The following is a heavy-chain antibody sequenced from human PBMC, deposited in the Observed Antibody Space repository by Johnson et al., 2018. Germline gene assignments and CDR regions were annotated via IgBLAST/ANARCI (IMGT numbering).Heavy chain of an antibody. CDR3: ARDYSSSSYLDY. J-gene: IGHJ4*02. CDR2: IWSHGSQK. D-gene: IGHD6-13*01. CDR1: GFVFSSYP. Sequence: QVQLVESGGGVVQPGRSLRLSCEASGFVFSSYPMHWVRQAPGKGLEWVAVIWSHGSQKYYADSVKGRFSISRDNSRDTLYLQMNSLRAEDTATYYCARDYSSSSYLDYCGQGVLVTVSS. V-gene: IGHV3-33*01.